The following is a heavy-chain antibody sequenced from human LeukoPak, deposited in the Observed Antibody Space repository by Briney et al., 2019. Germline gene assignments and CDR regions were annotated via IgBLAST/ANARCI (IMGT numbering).Heavy chain of an antibody. V-gene: IGHV4-30-4*01. J-gene: IGHJ4*02. D-gene: IGHD3-22*01. CDR3: ARDHYYDSSGYYPLDY. CDR1: GGSISSGDYY. Sequence: SQTLSRTCTVSGGSISSGDYYWSWIRQPPGKGLEWIGYIYYSGSTYYNPSLKSRVTISVDTSKNQFSLKLSSVTAADTAVYYCARDHYYDSSGYYPLDYWGQGTLVTVSS. CDR2: IYYSGST.